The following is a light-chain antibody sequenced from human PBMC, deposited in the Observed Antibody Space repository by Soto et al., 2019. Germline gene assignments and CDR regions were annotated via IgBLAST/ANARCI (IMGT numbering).Light chain of an antibody. CDR3: PKYNSAPIT. CDR1: QDIGNF. Sequence: ILMTQSPSSLSAFVGDRVTITCRASQDIGNFLAWYQQKPGKVPKLLIYAASTLQSGVPSRFSGSGSGTDFTLTISSLQPEDIATYYCPKYNSAPITFGQGTRLEIK. V-gene: IGKV1-27*01. CDR2: AAS. J-gene: IGKJ5*01.